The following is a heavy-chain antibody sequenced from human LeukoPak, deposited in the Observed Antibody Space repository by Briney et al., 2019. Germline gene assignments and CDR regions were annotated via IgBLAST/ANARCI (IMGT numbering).Heavy chain of an antibody. CDR1: GYTFTSYD. CDR3: ARGDCSGGTCRYWVDY. CDR2: MNSNSGNT. J-gene: IGHJ4*02. Sequence: ASVKVSCKASGYTFTSYDINWVPQATGQGLEWMGWMNSNSGNTGCTQKFQGRVTMTMNTSISTAYMELSSLRSEDTAVYYCARGDCSGGTCRYWVDYWGQGALVTVSS. V-gene: IGHV1-8*01. D-gene: IGHD2-15*01.